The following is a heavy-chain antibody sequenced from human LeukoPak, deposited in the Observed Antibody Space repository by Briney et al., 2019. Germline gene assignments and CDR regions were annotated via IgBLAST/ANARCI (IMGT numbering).Heavy chain of an antibody. J-gene: IGHJ4*02. CDR2: IYYSGST. CDR3: ARVKVAGYYDSSGYLGY. D-gene: IGHD3-22*01. Sequence: SETLSLTCTVSGGSISSYYWSWIRQPPGKGLEWIGYIYYSGSTNYNPSLKSRVTMSVDTSKNQFSLKLSSVTAADTAVYYCARVKVAGYYDSSGYLGYWGQGTLVTVSS. V-gene: IGHV4-59*01. CDR1: GGSISSYY.